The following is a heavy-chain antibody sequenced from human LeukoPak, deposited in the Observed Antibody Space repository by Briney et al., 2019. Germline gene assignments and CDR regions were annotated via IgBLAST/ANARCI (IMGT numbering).Heavy chain of an antibody. CDR2: ISGSGGST. Sequence: QAGGSLRLSCAASGFTFSSYAMSWVRQAPGKGLEWVSAISGSGGSTYYADSVKGRFTISRDNSKNTLYLQMNSLRAEDTAVYYCAKDHSVDTAMALDYWGQGTLVTVSS. D-gene: IGHD5-18*01. J-gene: IGHJ4*02. CDR1: GFTFSSYA. CDR3: AKDHSVDTAMALDY. V-gene: IGHV3-23*01.